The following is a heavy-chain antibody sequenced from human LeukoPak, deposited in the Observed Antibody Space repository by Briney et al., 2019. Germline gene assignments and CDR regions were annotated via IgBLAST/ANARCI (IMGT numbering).Heavy chain of an antibody. V-gene: IGHV3-48*04. CDR3: AKHKTIFGVVPHHAFDM. D-gene: IGHD3-3*01. CDR1: GFTFSSYG. CDR2: ISSSSSTI. Sequence: QPGRSLRLSCAASGFTFSSYGMHWVRQAPGKGLEWVSYISSSSSTIYYADSVKGRFTISRDNAKNSLYLQMNSLRAEDTALYYCAKHKTIFGVVPHHAFDMWGQGTMITVSS. J-gene: IGHJ3*02.